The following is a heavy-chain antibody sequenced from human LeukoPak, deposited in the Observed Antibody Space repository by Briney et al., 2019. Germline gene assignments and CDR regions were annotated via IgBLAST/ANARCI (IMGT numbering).Heavy chain of an antibody. V-gene: IGHV1-69*13. J-gene: IGHJ6*02. D-gene: IGHD3-9*01. CDR1: GGAFSSYA. Sequence: ASVKVSCKASGGAFSSYAISWVRQAPGQGLEWMGGIIPIFGTANYAQKFRGRVTITADESTSTAYMELSSLRSEDTAVYYCARDKYDILTGYYPTQYYYYGMDVWGQGTTVTVSS. CDR3: ARDKYDILTGYYPTQYYYYGMDV. CDR2: IIPIFGTA.